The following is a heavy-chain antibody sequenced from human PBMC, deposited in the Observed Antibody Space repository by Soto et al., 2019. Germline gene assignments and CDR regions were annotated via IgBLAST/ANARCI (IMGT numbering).Heavy chain of an antibody. CDR1: VGSFSSGSYY. J-gene: IGHJ4*02. CDR2: IYYSGST. CDR3: AGGYSSSWYDFDY. V-gene: IGHV4-61*01. D-gene: IGHD6-13*01. Sequence: SETLSLTCTVSVGSFSSGSYYWSWILQPPGKGLEWIGYIYYSGSTNYNPSLKSRVTISVDTSKNQFSLKLSSVTAADTAVYYCAGGYSSSWYDFDYWGQGTLVTVSS.